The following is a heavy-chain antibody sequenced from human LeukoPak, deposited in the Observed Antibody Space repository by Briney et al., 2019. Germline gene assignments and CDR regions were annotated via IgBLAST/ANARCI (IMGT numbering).Heavy chain of an antibody. Sequence: SSETLSLTCAVSGYSISIGYYWGWIRPPPGKGLEWIGSIYHSGSTYYNPSLKSRVTISVDTSKNQFSLKLSSVTAADTAVYYCARLYSGAFDIWGQGTMVTVSS. CDR3: ARLYSGAFDI. V-gene: IGHV4-38-2*01. D-gene: IGHD2-21*01. CDR1: GYSISIGYY. CDR2: IYHSGST. J-gene: IGHJ3*02.